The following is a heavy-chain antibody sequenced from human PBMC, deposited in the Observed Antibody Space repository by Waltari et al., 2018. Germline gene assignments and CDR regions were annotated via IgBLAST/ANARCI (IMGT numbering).Heavy chain of an antibody. CDR1: GGSFSGYY. D-gene: IGHD6-19*01. Sequence: QVQLQQWGAGLLKPSETLSLTCAVYGGSFSGYYWSWIRQPPGKGLEWIWEINHSGSTNYTPSLKSRVIISVDTSKNQFSLKLGSVTAADTAVYYCARGRRKQWLVREGFDYWGQGTLVTVSS. J-gene: IGHJ4*02. V-gene: IGHV4-34*01. CDR2: INHSGST. CDR3: ARGRRKQWLVREGFDY.